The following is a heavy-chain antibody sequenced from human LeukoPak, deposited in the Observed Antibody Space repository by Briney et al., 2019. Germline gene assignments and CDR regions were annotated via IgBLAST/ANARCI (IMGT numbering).Heavy chain of an antibody. V-gene: IGHV3-66*01. J-gene: IGHJ6*03. CDR2: IYSGGST. CDR3: ARSGGDSPYYYYYMDV. D-gene: IGHD2-21*02. CDR1: GFTVSSNY. Sequence: GGSLRLSCAASGFTVSSNYMSWVRQAPGKGLEWVSVIYSGGSTYYADSVKGRFTISRDNSKNTLYLQMNSLRAEDTAVYYCARSGGDSPYYYYYMDVWGKGTTVTISS.